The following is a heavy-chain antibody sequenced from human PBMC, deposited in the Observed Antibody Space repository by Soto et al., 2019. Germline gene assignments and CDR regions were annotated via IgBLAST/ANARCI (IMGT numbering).Heavy chain of an antibody. CDR2: ISAHNGNT. J-gene: IGHJ4*02. CDR1: GYAFTTYG. Sequence: QVHLVQSGAEVKKPGASVKVSCKGSGYAFTTYGITWVRQAPEQGLEWMGWISAHNGNTNYAQKLQGRVTVTRDTSTSTAYMELRSLRSDDPAVYYCARGRYGDYWGQGALVTVSS. D-gene: IGHD1-1*01. CDR3: ARGRYGDY. V-gene: IGHV1-18*01.